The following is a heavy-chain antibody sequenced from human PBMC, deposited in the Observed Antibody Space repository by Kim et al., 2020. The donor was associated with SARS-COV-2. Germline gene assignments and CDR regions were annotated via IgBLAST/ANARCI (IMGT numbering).Heavy chain of an antibody. J-gene: IGHJ4*02. CDR3: ARGLGGPNDY. CDR2: ST. Sequence: STTYNPSLKSRVTISIDTSKNQFSLKLSSVTAADTAVYYCARGLGGPNDYWGQGTLVTVSS. V-gene: IGHV4-34*01. D-gene: IGHD2-15*01.